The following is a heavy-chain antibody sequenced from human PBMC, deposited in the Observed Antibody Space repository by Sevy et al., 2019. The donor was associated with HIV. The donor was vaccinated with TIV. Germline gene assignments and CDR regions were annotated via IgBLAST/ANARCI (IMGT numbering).Heavy chain of an antibody. CDR2: IYYSGST. V-gene: IGHV4-59*01. CDR3: ARVGFNWNDVDY. CDR1: GGPMNIYY. Sequence: SETLSLTCSVSGGPMNIYYWSWIRQPPGKGLEWIGFIYYSGSTNYNPSLKSRVTISVDTSKNQFSLKLSSVTAADTAVYYWARVGFNWNDVDYWGQGTLVTVSS. D-gene: IGHD1-20*01. J-gene: IGHJ4*02.